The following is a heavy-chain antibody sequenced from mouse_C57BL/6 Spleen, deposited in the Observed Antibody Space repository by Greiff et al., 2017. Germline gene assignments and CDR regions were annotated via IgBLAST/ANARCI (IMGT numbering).Heavy chain of an antibody. Sequence: QVQLKESGPGLVAPSQSLSITCTVSGFSLTSYGVSWVRQPPGKGLEWLGVIWGDGSTNYHSALISRLSISKDNSKSQVFLKLNSLQTDDTATYYCAKFITTVVATVHYYAMDYWGQGTSVTVSS. V-gene: IGHV2-3*01. D-gene: IGHD1-1*01. J-gene: IGHJ4*01. CDR2: IWGDGST. CDR3: AKFITTVVATVHYYAMDY. CDR1: GFSLTSYG.